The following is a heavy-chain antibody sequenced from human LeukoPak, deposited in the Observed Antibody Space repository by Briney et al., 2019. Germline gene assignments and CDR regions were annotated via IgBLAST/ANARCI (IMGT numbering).Heavy chain of an antibody. J-gene: IGHJ4*02. CDR1: GYSFTSYW. D-gene: IGHD4-17*01. Sequence: GESLKISCKGSGYSFTSYWISWVRQMPGKGLEWMGRTDPSDSYTNYSPSFQGHVTISADKSISTAYLQWSSLEASDTAMYYCARLVGYGDYSLDYWGQGTLVTVSS. V-gene: IGHV5-10-1*01. CDR2: TDPSDSYT. CDR3: ARLVGYGDYSLDY.